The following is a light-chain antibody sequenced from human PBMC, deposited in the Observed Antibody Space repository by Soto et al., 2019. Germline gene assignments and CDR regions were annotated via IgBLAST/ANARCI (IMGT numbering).Light chain of an antibody. J-gene: IGKJ2*01. Sequence: AIQMTQSPSSLSASVGDRVTITCRASQGIRTELAWYQQKAGKAPQLLIYAASSLQSGVPSRFSGSGSVTDFTLTISSLQPEDFATYYCLQDYNYPRTFGQGTKLEIK. CDR3: LQDYNYPRT. V-gene: IGKV1-6*01. CDR1: QGIRTE. CDR2: AAS.